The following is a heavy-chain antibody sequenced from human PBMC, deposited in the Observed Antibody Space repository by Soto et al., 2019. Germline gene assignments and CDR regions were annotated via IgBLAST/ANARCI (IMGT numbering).Heavy chain of an antibody. V-gene: IGHV4-59*01. CDR1: GGSISSYY. D-gene: IGHD1-26*01. CDR2: IYYSGST. CDR3: ARRYGGNFDY. J-gene: IGHJ4*02. Sequence: SETLSLTRTVSGGSISSYYRCWIRQPPGKGLEWIGYIYYSGSTNYNPSLKSRVTISVDTSKNQFSLKLTSVTAADTAVYYCARRYGGNFDYWGQGTLVTVSS.